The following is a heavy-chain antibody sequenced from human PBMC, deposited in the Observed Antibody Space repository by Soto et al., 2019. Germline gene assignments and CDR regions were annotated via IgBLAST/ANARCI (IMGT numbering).Heavy chain of an antibody. CDR2: IRSKANSYAT. V-gene: IGHV3-73*01. J-gene: IGHJ6*02. CDR3: TRSIVLVPAAEASNYYYYGMDV. D-gene: IGHD2-2*01. Sequence: EVQLVESGGGLVQPGGSLKLSCAASGFTFSGSAMHWVRQASGKGLEWVGRIRSKANSYATAYAASVKGRFTISRDDSKNTAYLQMNSLKTEDTAVYYCTRSIVLVPAAEASNYYYYGMDVWGQGTTVTVSS. CDR1: GFTFSGSA.